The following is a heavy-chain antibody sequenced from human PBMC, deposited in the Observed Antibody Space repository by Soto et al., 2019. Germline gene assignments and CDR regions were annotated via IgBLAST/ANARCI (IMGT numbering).Heavy chain of an antibody. CDR1: GGTFSSYA. CDR3: ASREQQIDSRPYGMDV. J-gene: IGHJ6*02. CDR2: IIPIFGTA. V-gene: IGHV1-69*06. Sequence: SVKVSCKASGGTFSSYAISWVRQAPGQGLEWMGGIIPIFGTANYAQKFQGRVTITADKSTSTAYMELSSLRSEDTAVYYCASREQQIDSRPYGMDVWGQGTTVTVSS. D-gene: IGHD6-13*01.